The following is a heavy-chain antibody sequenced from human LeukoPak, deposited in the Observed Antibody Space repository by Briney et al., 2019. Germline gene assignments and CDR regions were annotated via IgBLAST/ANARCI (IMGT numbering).Heavy chain of an antibody. CDR1: GFIFSGYG. CDR2: IRYEGSNK. D-gene: IGHD6-13*01. V-gene: IGHV3-30*02. J-gene: IGHJ4*02. Sequence: GGSMRLSCAASGFIFSGYGMHWVRQTPGKGLQWVTFIRYEGSNKYYADSVKGRFTISRDNSKNTLYLQMNSLRVEDTAVYYCAKESDVAAAGIDYWGQGTLVTVSS. CDR3: AKESDVAAAGIDY.